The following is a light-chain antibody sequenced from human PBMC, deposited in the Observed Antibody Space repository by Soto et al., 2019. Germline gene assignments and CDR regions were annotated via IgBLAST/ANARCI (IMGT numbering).Light chain of an antibody. V-gene: IGLV2-23*01. CDR1: SSDVGSYNL. CDR2: EGS. J-gene: IGLJ1*01. Sequence: QSALTQPASVSGSPGQSITISCTGTSSDVGSYNLVSWYQQHPGKAPKLMLYEGSKRPSGVSNRFSGSKSGNTASLTISGLQAEDEADYYCCSYAGSSTLVFGTGTKVTVL. CDR3: CSYAGSSTLV.